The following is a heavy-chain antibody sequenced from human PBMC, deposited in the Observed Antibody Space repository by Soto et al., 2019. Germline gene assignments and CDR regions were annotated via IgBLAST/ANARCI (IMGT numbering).Heavy chain of an antibody. CDR2: IYWDDDK. CDR1: GFSLSTSGVG. CDR3: ALPAEPGHAFDI. Sequence: QITLKESGPTLVKPTQTLTLTCTFSGFSLSTSGVGVGWIRQPPGKALEWLALIYWDDDKRYSPSLKSRLTITKDTSKTQVVLTMTNMDPVDTATYYCALPAEPGHAFDIWGQGTMVTVSS. V-gene: IGHV2-5*02. D-gene: IGHD6-25*01. J-gene: IGHJ3*02.